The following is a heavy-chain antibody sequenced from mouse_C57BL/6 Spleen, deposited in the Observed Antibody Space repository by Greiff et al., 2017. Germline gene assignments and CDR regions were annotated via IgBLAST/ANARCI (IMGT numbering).Heavy chain of an antibody. V-gene: IGHV5-6*01. Sequence: EVQLVESGGDLVKPGGSLKLSCAASGFTFSSYGMSWVRQTPDKRLEWVATISSGGSYTYYPDSVKGRFTISRDNAKNTLYLHMSSLKSEDTAMYYCARPFTTVAYAMDYWGQGTSVTVSS. CDR2: ISSGGSYT. D-gene: IGHD1-1*01. CDR1: GFTFSSYG. CDR3: ARPFTTVAYAMDY. J-gene: IGHJ4*01.